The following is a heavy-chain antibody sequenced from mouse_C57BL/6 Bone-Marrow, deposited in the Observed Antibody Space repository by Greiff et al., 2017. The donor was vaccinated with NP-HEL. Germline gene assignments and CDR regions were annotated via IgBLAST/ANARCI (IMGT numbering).Heavy chain of an antibody. CDR1: GYTFTSYW. D-gene: IGHD1-1*01. V-gene: IGHV1-59*01. J-gene: IGHJ2*01. CDR2: IDPSDSYT. Sequence: QVQLQQSGAELVRPGTSVKLSCKASGYTFTSYWMHWVKQRPGQGLEWIGVIDPSDSYTNYNQKFKGKATLTVDKSSSTAYMQLSSLTSEDSAVYYCARWGTTVVAFDYWGQGTTLTVSS. CDR3: ARWGTTVVAFDY.